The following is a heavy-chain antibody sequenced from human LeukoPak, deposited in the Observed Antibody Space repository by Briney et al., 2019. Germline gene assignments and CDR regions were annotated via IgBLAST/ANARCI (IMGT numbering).Heavy chain of an antibody. CDR3: ARVPRSYYYYYYMDV. CDR1: GGSISGYH. Sequence: PSETLSLTCNVSGGSISGYHWSWIRQPPGKGLEWLGYIYYSGSSNYNPSLKSRVTISVDTSKNQFSLKLSSVTAADTAVYYCARVPRSYYYYYYMDVWGKGTTVTVSS. V-gene: IGHV4-59*01. CDR2: IYYSGSS. J-gene: IGHJ6*03.